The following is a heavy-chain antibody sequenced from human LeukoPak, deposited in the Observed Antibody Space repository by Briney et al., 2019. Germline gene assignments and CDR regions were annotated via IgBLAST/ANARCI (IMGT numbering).Heavy chain of an antibody. D-gene: IGHD1-26*01. Sequence: GGSLRLSCEASGFTFSDSAMSWVRQASGRGLEWVSLISASGGNSYYADSVKGRFTVSRDNSKNTLHLQMNSLRAEDTAVYYCARDIELSCWGQGTLVTVSS. CDR2: ISASGGNS. CDR1: GFTFSDSA. J-gene: IGHJ4*02. V-gene: IGHV3-23*01. CDR3: ARDIELSC.